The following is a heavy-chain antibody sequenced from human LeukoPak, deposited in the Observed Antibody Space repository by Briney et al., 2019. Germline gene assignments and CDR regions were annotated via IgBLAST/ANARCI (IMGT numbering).Heavy chain of an antibody. CDR1: GYTFTSYY. D-gene: IGHD3-22*01. J-gene: IGHJ3*02. CDR3: ARERVTYYYDSSGLGSAFDI. Sequence: ASGKVSCKASGYTFTSYYVHWVRQAPGQGLEWMGIINPSGGSTSYAQKFQGRVTMTWNTSTSTVYMELSSLRSEDTAVYYCARERVTYYYDSSGLGSAFDIWGQGTMVTVSS. V-gene: IGHV1-46*01. CDR2: INPSGGST.